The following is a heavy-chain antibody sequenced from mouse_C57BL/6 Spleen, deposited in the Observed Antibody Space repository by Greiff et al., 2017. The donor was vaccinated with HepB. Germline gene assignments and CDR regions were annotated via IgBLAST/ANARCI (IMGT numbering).Heavy chain of an antibody. Sequence: EVKVEESGGGLVKPGGSLKLSCAASGFTFSDYGMHLVRQAPEKGLEWVAYISSGSSSIYYADTVKGRFTISRDNAKNTLFLQMTSLRSEDTAMYYCARPYGTELREGYYYAMDYWGQGTSVTVSS. J-gene: IGHJ4*01. CDR3: ARPYGTELREGYYYAMDY. CDR1: GFTFSDYG. V-gene: IGHV5-17*01. CDR2: ISSGSSSI. D-gene: IGHD1-1*01.